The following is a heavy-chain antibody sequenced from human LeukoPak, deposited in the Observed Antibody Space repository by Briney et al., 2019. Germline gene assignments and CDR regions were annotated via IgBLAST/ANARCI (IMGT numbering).Heavy chain of an antibody. D-gene: IGHD2-21*02. V-gene: IGHV3-53*01. CDR2: IYSGGST. CDR3: ARAAREYCGGDCYPYYYYYYMDV. Sequence: PGESLRLSCAASGFTVSSNYMSWVRQAPGKGLEWVSVIYSGGSTYYADSVKGRFTISRDNSKNTLYLQMNSLRAEDTAVYYCARAAREYCGGDCYPYYYYYYMDVWGKGTTVTVSS. J-gene: IGHJ6*03. CDR1: GFTVSSNY.